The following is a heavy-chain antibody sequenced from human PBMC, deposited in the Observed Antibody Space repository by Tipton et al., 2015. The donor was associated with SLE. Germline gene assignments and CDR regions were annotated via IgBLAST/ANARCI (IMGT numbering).Heavy chain of an antibody. D-gene: IGHD3-3*01. Sequence: SLRLSCAASGFTFSSYWMHWVRQAPGKGLVWVSVIYSGGSTYYADSVKGRFTISRDNSKNTLYLQMNGLRAEDTAVYYCAREGSGGGYWGQGTLVTVSS. J-gene: IGHJ4*02. V-gene: IGHV3-66*01. CDR1: GFTFSSYW. CDR2: IYSGGST. CDR3: AREGSGGGY.